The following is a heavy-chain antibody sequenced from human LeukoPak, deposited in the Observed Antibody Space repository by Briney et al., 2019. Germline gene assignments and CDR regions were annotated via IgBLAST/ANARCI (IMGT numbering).Heavy chain of an antibody. V-gene: IGHV1-24*01. D-gene: IGHD3-22*01. Sequence: ASVKVSCKVSGYTLTELSMHWVRQAPGKGLEWMGGFDPEDGETIYAQKFQGRVTMTEDTSTDTAYMELSSLRSEDTAVYYCAREFYYYDSSGYSRAFDIWGQGTMVTVSS. CDR2: FDPEDGET. CDR3: AREFYYYDSSGYSRAFDI. CDR1: GYTLTELS. J-gene: IGHJ3*02.